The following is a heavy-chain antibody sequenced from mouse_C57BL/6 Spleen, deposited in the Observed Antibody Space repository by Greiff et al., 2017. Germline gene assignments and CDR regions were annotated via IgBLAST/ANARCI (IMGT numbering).Heavy chain of an antibody. J-gene: IGHJ4*01. CDR3: AREVTEDAMDY. CDR2: INPNNGGT. V-gene: IGHV1-26*01. D-gene: IGHD2-2*01. Sequence: VQLKQSGPELVKPGASVKISCKASGYTFTDYYMNWVKQSHGKSLEWIGDINPNNGGTSYNQKFKGKATLTVDKSSSTAYMELRSLTSEDSAVYYCAREVTEDAMDYWGQGTSVTVSS. CDR1: GYTFTDYY.